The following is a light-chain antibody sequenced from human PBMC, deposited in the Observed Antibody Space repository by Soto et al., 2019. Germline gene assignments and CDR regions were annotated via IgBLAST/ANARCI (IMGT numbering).Light chain of an antibody. CDR1: QDITNY. Sequence: DIQMTQSRSSLSASVGDRVTITCQASQDITNYLNWYKQKPGKAPKLLIYDASNLETGVPSRFSGSVSGTDFTFSISSLHPEDIATHYGQQYDNVPYTFGQGTKLEIK. CDR3: QQYDNVPYT. V-gene: IGKV1-33*01. CDR2: DAS. J-gene: IGKJ2*01.